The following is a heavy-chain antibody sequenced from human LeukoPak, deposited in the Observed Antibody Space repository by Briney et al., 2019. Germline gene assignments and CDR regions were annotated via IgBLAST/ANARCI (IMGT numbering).Heavy chain of an antibody. CDR2: ITSDGGDT. CDR3: VKSWATSWYVLDF. V-gene: IGHV3-64D*09. J-gene: IGHJ4*02. Sequence: GGSLRLSCSASGFTFSGYAMHWVPQAPGQGLEYVSVITSDGGDTYYADSVKGRFTISRDNSKNTLYLQMSSLKPEDTAVYYCVKSWATSWYVLDFWGQGTLVTVSS. D-gene: IGHD6-13*01. CDR1: GFTFSGYA.